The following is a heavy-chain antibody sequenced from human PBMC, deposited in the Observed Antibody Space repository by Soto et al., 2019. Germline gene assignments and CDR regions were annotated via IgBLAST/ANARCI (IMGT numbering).Heavy chain of an antibody. CDR3: AREPLASQLNRAHNWFDP. J-gene: IGHJ5*02. CDR2: ISSSSSTI. D-gene: IGHD6-6*01. CDR1: GFTFSSYS. Sequence: GGSLRLSCAASGFTFSSYSMNWVRQAPGKGLEWVSYISSSSSTIYYADSVKGRFTISRDNAKNSLYLQMNSLRDEDTALYYCAREPLASQLNRAHNWFDPWGQGTLVTVSS. V-gene: IGHV3-48*02.